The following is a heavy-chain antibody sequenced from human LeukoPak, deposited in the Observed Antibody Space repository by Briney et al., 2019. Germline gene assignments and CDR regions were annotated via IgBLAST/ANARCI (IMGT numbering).Heavy chain of an antibody. CDR3: ARWEDSGGYSDGYGSDY. CDR2: IYPGDSDT. D-gene: IGHD5-18*01. V-gene: IGHV5-51*01. J-gene: IGHJ4*02. Sequence: GESLKISWKGSGYSFTSYWIGWVRQMPGKGLEWRGIIYPGDSDTRYSPSFQGHVTISADKSVSTAYMQWSSLKASDTDMYYCARWEDSGGYSDGYGSDYWGQGNLVTVSS. CDR1: GYSFTSYW.